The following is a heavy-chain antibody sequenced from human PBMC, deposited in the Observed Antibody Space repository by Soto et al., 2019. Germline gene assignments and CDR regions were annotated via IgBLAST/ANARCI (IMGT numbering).Heavy chain of an antibody. Sequence: GGSLRLSCAASGFTFSSYSMNWVRQAPGKGLEWVSSISSSSSYIYYADSVKGRFTISRDNAKNSLYLQMNSLRAEDTAVYYCARAPIFGVVSEGGYWGQGTLVTVSS. CDR1: GFTFSSYS. J-gene: IGHJ4*02. D-gene: IGHD3-3*01. V-gene: IGHV3-21*01. CDR2: ISSSSSYI. CDR3: ARAPIFGVVSEGGY.